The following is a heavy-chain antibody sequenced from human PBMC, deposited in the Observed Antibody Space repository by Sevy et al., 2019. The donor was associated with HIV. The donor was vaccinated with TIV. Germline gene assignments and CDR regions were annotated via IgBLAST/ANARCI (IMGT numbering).Heavy chain of an antibody. CDR1: GFTFSNFG. CDR2: IRYDGSDK. V-gene: IGHV3-30*02. Sequence: GGSLRLSSTASGFTFSNFGMRWVRQVPGKGLEWVTFIRYDGSDKYYAASVKGRFTISRDDSKNTLYLQMDSLRPEDTAIYYCAKDLAGPGRRYFDFWGQGALVTVSS. J-gene: IGHJ4*02. CDR3: AKDLAGPGRRYFDF. D-gene: IGHD6-13*01.